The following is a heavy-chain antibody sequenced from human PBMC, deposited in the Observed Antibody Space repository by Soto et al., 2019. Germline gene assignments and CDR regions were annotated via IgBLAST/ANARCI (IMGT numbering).Heavy chain of an antibody. CDR2: ISYDGRNK. J-gene: IGHJ4*02. V-gene: IGHV3-30*18. D-gene: IGHD1-26*01. CDR3: AKDQHKGGAVYYFDY. Sequence: PXGSLRLSCASSVFTFTSYGMHCVRQSPGKGLEWVAVISYDGRNKYHADSVKGRFTISRDNSKNTVYLQMNSLRGEDTAVYYCAKDQHKGGAVYYFDYWGQGTLVTVSS. CDR1: VFTFTSYG.